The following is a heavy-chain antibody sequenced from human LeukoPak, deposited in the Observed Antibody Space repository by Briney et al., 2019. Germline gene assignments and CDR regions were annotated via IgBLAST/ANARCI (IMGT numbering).Heavy chain of an antibody. J-gene: IGHJ4*02. CDR1: GGSISSYY. CDR3: ARSMDIVVEVAATPADY. D-gene: IGHD2-15*01. V-gene: IGHV4-59*01. CDR2: IYYSGST. Sequence: SETLSLTCTVSGGSISSYYWSWIRQPPGKGLEWIGYIYYSGSTNYNPSLKSRVTISVDTSKNQFSLKLSSVTAADTAVYYCARSMDIVVEVAATPADYWGQGTLVTVSS.